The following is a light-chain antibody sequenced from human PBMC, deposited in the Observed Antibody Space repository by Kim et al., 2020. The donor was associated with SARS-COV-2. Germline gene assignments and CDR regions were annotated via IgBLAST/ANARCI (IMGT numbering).Light chain of an antibody. CDR2: DVS. Sequence: GQSIPISCPGTSRDVGGYNYVSWYQQHPGKAPKLMIYDVSNRPSGVSNRFSGSKSGNTASLTISGLQAEDEADYYCSSYTSSSTVVFGGGTQLTVL. CDR1: SRDVGGYNY. V-gene: IGLV2-14*03. CDR3: SSYTSSSTVV. J-gene: IGLJ2*01.